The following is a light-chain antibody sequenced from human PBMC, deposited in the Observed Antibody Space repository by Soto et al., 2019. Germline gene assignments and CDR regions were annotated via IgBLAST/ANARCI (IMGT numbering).Light chain of an antibody. CDR3: GAYPGSGSQVVYLV. V-gene: IGLV9-49*01. J-gene: IGLJ2*01. CDR1: SGYSNYK. Sequence: QSVLTQPPSASASLGASVTLTCTLSSGYSNYKVDWYQQIPGKGPRFVMRVGTGGIVGSKGDGIPDRFSVLGSGLNGYLTIKNIQEEDESDYHCGAYPGSGSQVVYLVFGGGTKLTVL. CDR2: VGTGGIVG.